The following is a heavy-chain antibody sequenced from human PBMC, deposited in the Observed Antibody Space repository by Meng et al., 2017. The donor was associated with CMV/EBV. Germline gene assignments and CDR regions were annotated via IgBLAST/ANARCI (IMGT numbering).Heavy chain of an antibody. V-gene: IGHV4-34*01. CDR3: ARNPLNATYYDFWSGYYNYYYYGMDV. Sequence: SETLSLTCAVYGGSFSGYYWSWIRQPPGKGLEWIGEINHSGSTNYNPSLKSRVTISVDTSKNQFSLMLSSVTAADTAVYYCARNPLNATYYDFWSGYYNYYYYGMDVWGQGTTVTVSS. CDR2: INHSGST. J-gene: IGHJ6*02. CDR1: GGSFSGYY. D-gene: IGHD3-3*01.